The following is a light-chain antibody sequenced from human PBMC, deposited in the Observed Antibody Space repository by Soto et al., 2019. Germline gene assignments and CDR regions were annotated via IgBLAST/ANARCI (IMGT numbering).Light chain of an antibody. J-gene: IGKJ4*01. CDR2: DAS. CDR3: QQYNSSPLT. Sequence: DIQMTQSPSTLSASVGDRVTITCRANQSISDWLAWYQQKPGKAPKLLIYDASNLESGVPSRFSGSGSGTEFTLTISSLQPDDFATYYCQQYNSSPLTFDGGTKMEIK. CDR1: QSISDW. V-gene: IGKV1-5*01.